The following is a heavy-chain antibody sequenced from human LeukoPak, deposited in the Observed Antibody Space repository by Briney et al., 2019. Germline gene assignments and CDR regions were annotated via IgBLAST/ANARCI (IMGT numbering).Heavy chain of an antibody. CDR1: GFTFGSYW. CDR2: IKQDGSQK. V-gene: IGHV3-7*01. CDR3: ARDQVGTTKFSDYYYYYMDV. D-gene: IGHD1-26*01. Sequence: GGSLRLSCAASGFTFGSYWMSWVRRAPGKGLEWVANIKQDGSQKYYVDSVKGRFTISRDNAKNSLYLQMNSLRDEDTAVYYCARDQVGTTKFSDYYYYYMDVWGKGTTVTVSS. J-gene: IGHJ6*03.